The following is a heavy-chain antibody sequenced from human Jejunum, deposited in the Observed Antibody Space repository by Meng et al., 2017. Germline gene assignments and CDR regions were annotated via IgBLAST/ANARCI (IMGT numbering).Heavy chain of an antibody. CDR3: ARDLNWVVWDY. Sequence: GESLKISCAASGFTFSAYNMHWVRQAPGKVLVWVSRINADGRTTTYTDSVKGRFTISRDNAKDTLYLQMNSLSAKDTAVYYCARDLNWVVWDYWGQGTLVTVSS. J-gene: IGHJ4*02. CDR1: GFTFSAYN. V-gene: IGHV3-74*01. CDR2: INADGRTT. D-gene: IGHD3/OR15-3a*01.